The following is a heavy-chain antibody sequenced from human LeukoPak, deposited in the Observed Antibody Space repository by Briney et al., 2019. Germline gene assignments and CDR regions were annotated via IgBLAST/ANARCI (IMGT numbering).Heavy chain of an antibody. V-gene: IGHV3-30*02. J-gene: IGHJ3*02. CDR3: ARAGYSSSWYSSSAFDI. Sequence: GGSLRLSCAASGFTFSSYGMHWVRQAPGKGLEWVAFIRYDGSNKYYADSVKGRFTISRDNSKNTLYLQMNSLRAEDTAVYYCARAGYSSSWYSSSAFDIWGQGTMVTVSS. CDR1: GFTFSSYG. CDR2: IRYDGSNK. D-gene: IGHD6-13*01.